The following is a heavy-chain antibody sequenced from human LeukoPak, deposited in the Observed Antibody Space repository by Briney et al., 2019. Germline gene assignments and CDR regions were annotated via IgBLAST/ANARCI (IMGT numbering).Heavy chain of an antibody. CDR3: ARDCSSGYYDFWSGYWAFDS. Sequence: PGGSLRLSRAPSGFTFSSYSMNWVRQAPGKGLECVSSISSSSSYIYYADSVKGRFTISRDNAKNSLYLQMNSLRAEDTAVYYCARDCSSGYYDFWSGYWAFDSWGQGTMVTVSS. CDR2: ISSSSSYI. CDR1: GFTFSSYS. J-gene: IGHJ3*02. D-gene: IGHD3-3*01. V-gene: IGHV3-21*01.